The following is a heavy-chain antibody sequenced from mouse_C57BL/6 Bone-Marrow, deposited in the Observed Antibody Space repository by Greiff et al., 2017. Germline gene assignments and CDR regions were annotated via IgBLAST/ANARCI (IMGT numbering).Heavy chain of an antibody. CDR2: IYPGSGST. CDR3: VYSNYGYFDV. D-gene: IGHD2-5*01. Sequence: QVQLKESGAELVKPGASVKMSCKASGYTFTSYWITWVKQRPGQGLAWIGDIYPGSGSTNYNEKFKSKATLTVDTYSSTAYMLLSSLTSEDSAVYNCVYSNYGYFDVWGTGTTVTVSA. CDR1: GYTFTSYW. J-gene: IGHJ1*03. V-gene: IGHV1-55*01.